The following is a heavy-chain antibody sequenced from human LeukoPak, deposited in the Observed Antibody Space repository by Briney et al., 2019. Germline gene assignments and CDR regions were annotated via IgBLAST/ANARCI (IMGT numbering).Heavy chain of an antibody. V-gene: IGHV3-72*01. CDR1: GFNFRAFY. CDR2: IRNEANGYTT. D-gene: IGHD4-17*01. CDR3: VKLRHGDSFDC. J-gene: IGHJ4*02. Sequence: GGSLRLSCAASGFNFRAFYMDWVRQAPGKGLEWVGRIRNEANGYTTDYGTSVRGRFTISRDDSKNSLFLQMNGLKTEDTAAYYCVKLRHGDSFDCWGQGTLVTVSS.